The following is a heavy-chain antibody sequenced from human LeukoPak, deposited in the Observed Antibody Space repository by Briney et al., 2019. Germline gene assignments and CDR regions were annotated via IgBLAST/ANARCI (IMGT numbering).Heavy chain of an antibody. CDR1: GGSISSFY. D-gene: IGHD3-22*01. CDR2: IYYSGNT. V-gene: IGHV4-59*01. Sequence: SETLSLTCTVSGGSISSFYWSWIRQPPGKGLEWIGCIYYSGNTNYNPSLQSRITISVDTSKNQFSLKLSSVTAADTAVYYCARDLVTTAEFDCWGQGTLVIVS. CDR3: ARDLVTTAEFDC. J-gene: IGHJ4*02.